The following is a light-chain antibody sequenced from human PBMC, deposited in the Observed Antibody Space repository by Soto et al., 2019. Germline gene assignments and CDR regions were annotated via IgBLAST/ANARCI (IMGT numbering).Light chain of an antibody. CDR1: KNDIGVYDF. CDR2: EVS. Sequence: QSALTLPPSACGSPGQSFTISCTGTKNDIGVYDFVSWYQHHPGKAPKLMIYEVSNRPSGVSNRFSGSKYGNTASLTISGLQAEDEADYYCSSYTSSSTLYVFGTGTKVTVL. V-gene: IGLV2-14*01. J-gene: IGLJ1*01. CDR3: SSYTSSSTLYV.